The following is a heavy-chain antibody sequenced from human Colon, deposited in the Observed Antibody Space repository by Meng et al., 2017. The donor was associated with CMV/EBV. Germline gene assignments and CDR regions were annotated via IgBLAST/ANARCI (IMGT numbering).Heavy chain of an antibody. Sequence: LSCSVSGESMRSHYWSWIRQPPGKGLEWMGHVYYSGSATYSPSLRSRVSILLDMSKNQFSLKLRSVSAADTAMYFCARGLGHASNNSHDYWGQGTLVTVSS. CDR2: VYYSGSA. D-gene: IGHD1-1*01. CDR1: GESMRSHY. CDR3: ARGLGHASNNSHDY. V-gene: IGHV4-59*11. J-gene: IGHJ4*02.